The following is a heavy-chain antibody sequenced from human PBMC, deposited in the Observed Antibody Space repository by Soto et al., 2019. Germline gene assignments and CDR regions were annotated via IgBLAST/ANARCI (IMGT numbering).Heavy chain of an antibody. CDR3: ARGDSSSAGTRLQLWLQVGAFDI. D-gene: IGHD5-18*01. Sequence: GGSLRLSCAASGFTVSSNYMSWVRQAPGKGLEWVSVIYSGGSTYYADSVKGRFTISRDNSKNTLYLQMYSLRAEDTAVYYCARGDSSSAGTRLQLWLQVGAFDIWG. CDR1: GFTVSSNY. CDR2: IYSGGST. V-gene: IGHV3-53*01. J-gene: IGHJ3*02.